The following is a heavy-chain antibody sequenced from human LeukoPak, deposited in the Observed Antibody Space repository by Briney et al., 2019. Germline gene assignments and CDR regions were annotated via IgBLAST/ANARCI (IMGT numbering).Heavy chain of an antibody. V-gene: IGHV4-59*01. CDR2: IYYSGST. D-gene: IGHD3-10*01. CDR3: ASAEYGSGSYIIDY. J-gene: IGHJ4*02. Sequence: PPETLCLTCTVSGGSISSYYWSWIRQPPGKGLEWIGYIYYSGSTNYNPSLKSRVTISVDTSKNQFSLKLSSVTAAGTAVYYCASAEYGSGSYIIDYWGQVTLATVSS. CDR1: GGSISSYY.